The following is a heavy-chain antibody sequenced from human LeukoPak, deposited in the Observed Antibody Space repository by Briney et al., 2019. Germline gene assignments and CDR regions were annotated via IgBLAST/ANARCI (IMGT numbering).Heavy chain of an antibody. CDR3: ARGHSSSWHAGNWFDP. CDR2: INPNSGGT. CDR1: GYTFTGYY. Sequence: ASVKVSCKASGYTFTGYYMHWVRQAPGQGLEWMGRINPNSGGTNYAQKFQGRVTMTRDTSISTAYMELSRLRSDDTAVYYCARGHSSSWHAGNWFDPWGQGTLVTVSS. D-gene: IGHD6-13*01. J-gene: IGHJ5*02. V-gene: IGHV1-2*06.